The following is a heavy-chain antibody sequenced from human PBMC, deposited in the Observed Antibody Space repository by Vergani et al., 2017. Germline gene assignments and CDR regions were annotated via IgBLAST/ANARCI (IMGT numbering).Heavy chain of an antibody. J-gene: IGHJ4*02. Sequence: QLQLQESGPGLVKPSETLSLTCTVSGGSISSSSYFWGWIRQPPGKGLEWIGSINYKGSTYYNPSLKGRVAISIDTSKNQFSLRQNSVTAADTAIYYCAGMSRGIAVAGSWGQGTLVTVSS. D-gene: IGHD6-19*01. CDR1: GGSISSSSYF. CDR3: AGMSRGIAVAGS. CDR2: INYKGST. V-gene: IGHV4-39*01.